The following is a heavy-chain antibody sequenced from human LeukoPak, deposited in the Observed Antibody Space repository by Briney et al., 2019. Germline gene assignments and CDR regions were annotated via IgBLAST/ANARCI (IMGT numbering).Heavy chain of an antibody. CDR1: GGSISSGTHY. J-gene: IGHJ4*02. Sequence: SETLSLTCTVSGGSISSGTHYWSWIRQPAGKGLEWIGRIFASGSPHYNPSLKSRVTMSVDTSKNQFSLKLSSVTAADTAVYYCARDWGSIAAAGHSHSPGFDYWGQGTLVTVSS. D-gene: IGHD6-13*01. CDR2: IFASGSP. CDR3: ARDWGSIAAAGHSHSPGFDY. V-gene: IGHV4-61*02.